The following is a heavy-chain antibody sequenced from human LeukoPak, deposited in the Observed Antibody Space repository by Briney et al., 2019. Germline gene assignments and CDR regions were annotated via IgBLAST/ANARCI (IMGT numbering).Heavy chain of an antibody. CDR3: AKEHTVVVTITNYFDH. CDR1: GFTFSSYG. Sequence: TGGSLRLSCAASGFTFSSYGMHWVRQAPGKGLEWVAFVRYDGSKEYYADSVKGRFTISRDNSKNTLYLQMNSLRADDTAVYYCAKEHTVVVTITNYFDHWGQGTLVTVAS. V-gene: IGHV3-30*02. J-gene: IGHJ4*02. D-gene: IGHD2-21*02. CDR2: VRYDGSKE.